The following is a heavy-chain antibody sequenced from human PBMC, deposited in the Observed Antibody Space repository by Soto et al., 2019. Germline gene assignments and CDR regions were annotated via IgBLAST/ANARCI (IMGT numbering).Heavy chain of an antibody. CDR2: IIPIFGTA. V-gene: IGHV1-69*06. Sequence: SGKVSCKASGGTFSSYAISWVRQAPGQGLEWMGGIIPIFGTANYAQKFQGRVTITADKSTSTAYMELSSLRSEDTAVYYCAVIRTPGYYYGMDVWGQGTTVTVSS. CDR1: GGTFSSYA. D-gene: IGHD3-10*01. J-gene: IGHJ6*02. CDR3: AVIRTPGYYYGMDV.